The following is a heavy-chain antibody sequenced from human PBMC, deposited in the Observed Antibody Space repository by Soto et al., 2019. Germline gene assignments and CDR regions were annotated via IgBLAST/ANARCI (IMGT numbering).Heavy chain of an antibody. V-gene: IGHV4-59*01. Sequence: SETLSLTCTVSGGSINNYYWSWIRQSPGRGLEWIGCSYYSGTTNYNPSLSSRVTISIGASKTQFSLRLRSVTAADTAVYYCARRQDWTYLIDNSGPAILLSVSS. J-gene: IGHJ4*02. D-gene: IGHD1-7*01. CDR3: ARRQDWTYLIDN. CDR2: SYYSGTT. CDR1: GGSINNYY.